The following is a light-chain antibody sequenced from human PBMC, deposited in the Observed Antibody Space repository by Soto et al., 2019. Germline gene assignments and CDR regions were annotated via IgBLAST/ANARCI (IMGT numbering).Light chain of an antibody. CDR3: QQRHMWPIT. V-gene: IGKV3-11*01. CDR2: DAY. CDR1: QSFRGL. J-gene: IGKJ5*01. Sequence: EGVLTQSPVTLSLSPGERATLSCRASQSFRGLLAWYQQKPGQAPRLIIYDAYTRATGIPPRFSGSGSGTDFTLTISSLEPEDSAVYYCQQRHMWPITFGQGTRLEIK.